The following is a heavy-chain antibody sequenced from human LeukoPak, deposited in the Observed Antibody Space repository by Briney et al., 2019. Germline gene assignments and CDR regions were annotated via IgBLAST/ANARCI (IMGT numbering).Heavy chain of an antibody. J-gene: IGHJ5*02. Sequence: SETLSLTCAVYGGSFSGYYWSWIRQPSGKGLEWIGEINHSGSTNYNPSLKSRVTISVDTSKNQFSLKLSSVTAADTAVYYCARTPTVTSREVDPWGQGTLVTVSS. CDR2: INHSGST. CDR1: GGSFSGYY. D-gene: IGHD4-11*01. CDR3: ARTPTVTSREVDP. V-gene: IGHV4-34*01.